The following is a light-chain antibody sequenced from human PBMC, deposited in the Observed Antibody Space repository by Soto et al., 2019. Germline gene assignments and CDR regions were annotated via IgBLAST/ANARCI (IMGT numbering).Light chain of an antibody. CDR2: YDS. V-gene: IGLV3-21*04. CDR1: NIGSKS. Sequence: SYELTQPPSVSVAPGKTARITCGGNNIGSKSVHWYQQKPGQAPVLVIYYDSDRPSGIPERFSGSNSGNTANLTISRVEAGDEADYYCQVWDSSSDPWVFGGGTKLTVL. CDR3: QVWDSSSDPWV. J-gene: IGLJ3*02.